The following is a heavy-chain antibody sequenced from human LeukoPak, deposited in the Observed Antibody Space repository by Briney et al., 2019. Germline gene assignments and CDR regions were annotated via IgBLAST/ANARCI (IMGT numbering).Heavy chain of an antibody. V-gene: IGHV3-30*02. Sequence: PGGSLRLSCAASGFTFSSYGMHWVRQAPGKGLEWVAFIRYDGSNKYYADSVKGRFTISRDNSKNTLYLQMNSLRAEDTAVYYCAKDSGPSSWYRGYYYYYYMDVWGKGTTVTISS. CDR2: IRYDGSNK. J-gene: IGHJ6*03. CDR1: GFTFSSYG. D-gene: IGHD6-19*01. CDR3: AKDSGPSSWYRGYYYYYYMDV.